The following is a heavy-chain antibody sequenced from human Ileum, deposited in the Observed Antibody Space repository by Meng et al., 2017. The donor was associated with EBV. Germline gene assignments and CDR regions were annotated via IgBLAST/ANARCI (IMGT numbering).Heavy chain of an antibody. J-gene: IGHJ4*02. V-gene: IGHV4-4*02. D-gene: IGHD6-19*01. Sequence: LRGSARGLVKPSGTLSSTCAASGGSISRSNWWSWVRQPPGKGLEWIGEIYHSGSTNYNPSLKSRVTMSVDKSKNQFSLNLSSVTAADTAVYYCARVGQWLPIDYWGQGTLVTVSS. CDR1: GGSISRSNW. CDR2: IYHSGST. CDR3: ARVGQWLPIDY.